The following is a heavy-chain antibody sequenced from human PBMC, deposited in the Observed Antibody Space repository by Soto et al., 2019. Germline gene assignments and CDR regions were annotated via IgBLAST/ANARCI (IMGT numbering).Heavy chain of an antibody. D-gene: IGHD5-18*01. CDR2: TSYDGSNK. CDR3: ARGESHGYGGMDV. J-gene: IGHJ6*02. CDR1: GFTFSTYA. Sequence: QVQLVESGGGVVQPGRSLRLSCAASGFTFSTYAMNCVRQAPGKGLEWVAVTSYDGSNKHYADSVKGRFTISRDNSKNTLYLQMNSLRAEDTAVYYCARGESHGYGGMDVWGQGTTVTVSS. V-gene: IGHV3-30-3*01.